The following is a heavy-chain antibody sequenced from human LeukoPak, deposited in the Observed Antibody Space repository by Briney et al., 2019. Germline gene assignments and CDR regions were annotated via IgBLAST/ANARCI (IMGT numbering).Heavy chain of an antibody. J-gene: IGHJ4*02. CDR1: GYTFTRYG. CDR3: ARDLHSSGWYYFDY. CDR2: ISTYNGNT. Sequence: ASVKVSCKASGYTFTRYGIGWVRQAPGQGLEWMGWISTYNGNTKYAQKLQGRVTMTTDTSTSTAYMELRSLRSDDTAVYYCARDLHSSGWYYFDYWGQGTLVTVSS. D-gene: IGHD6-19*01. V-gene: IGHV1-18*01.